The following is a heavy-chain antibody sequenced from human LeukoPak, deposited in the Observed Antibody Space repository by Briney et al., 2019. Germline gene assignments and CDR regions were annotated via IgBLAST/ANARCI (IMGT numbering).Heavy chain of an antibody. Sequence: ASVKVSCKASGYTFTDYYMHWVLQAPGQGLEWLGWINPNSGDTYYAQKFQGRVTMTRDTSISTAYMELSGLRSDDTAIYYCARGDYYDSSGFRWWGQGTLVTVSS. CDR2: INPNSGDT. CDR1: GYTFTDYY. D-gene: IGHD3-22*01. V-gene: IGHV1-2*02. J-gene: IGHJ4*02. CDR3: ARGDYYDSSGFRW.